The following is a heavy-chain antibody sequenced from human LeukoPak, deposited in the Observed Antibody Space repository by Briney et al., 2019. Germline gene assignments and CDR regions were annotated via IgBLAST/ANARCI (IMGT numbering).Heavy chain of an antibody. J-gene: IGHJ4*02. CDR3: ARTRQLLFYFDY. D-gene: IGHD3-10*01. Sequence: GGSLRLSCAASGFTFSSYSMNWVRQAPGKGLEWVSSISSSSSYIYYADSVKGRFTISRDNAKNSLYLQVNSLRAEDTAVYYCARTRQLLFYFDYWGQGTLVTVSS. CDR2: ISSSSSYI. V-gene: IGHV3-21*04. CDR1: GFTFSSYS.